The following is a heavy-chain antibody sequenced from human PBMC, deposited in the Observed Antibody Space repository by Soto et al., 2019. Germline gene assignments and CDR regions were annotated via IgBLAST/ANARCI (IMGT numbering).Heavy chain of an antibody. V-gene: IGHV4-59*01. CDR1: SGSISSYY. CDR2: IYYSGST. D-gene: IGHD6-6*01. J-gene: IGHJ6*03. CDR3: ARAGGDSSSSWFYYYYYMDV. Sequence: PSETLSLTCTVSSGSISSYYWSWIRQPPGKGLEWIGYIYYSGSTNYNPSLKSRVTISVDTSKNQFSLKLSSVTAADTAVYYCARAGGDSSSSWFYYYYYMDVWGKGTTVTVSS.